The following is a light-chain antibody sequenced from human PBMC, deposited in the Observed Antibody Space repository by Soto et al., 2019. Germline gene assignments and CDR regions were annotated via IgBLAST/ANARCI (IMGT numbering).Light chain of an antibody. CDR1: QSVTSSH. CDR3: LLYFSPDRYT. Sequence: EIVLTQTPGTLSLSPGERATLSCRASQSVTSSHLAWYQQKPGQAPRLLIYGASTRSTGIPDRFSGSGSDTDFSLTIRRLDPEDFSMYYCLLYFSPDRYTFGPGXXGQIK. V-gene: IGKV3-20*01. J-gene: IGKJ3*01. CDR2: GAS.